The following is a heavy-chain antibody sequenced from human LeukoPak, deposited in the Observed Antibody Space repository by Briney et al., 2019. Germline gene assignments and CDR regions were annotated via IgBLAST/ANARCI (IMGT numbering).Heavy chain of an antibody. Sequence: EASVKVSCKASGYTFTNYGISWVRQAPGQGLEWMGWISAYNGNTNYAQKLQGRVTMTTDTSTSTAYMELRSLRSDDTAVYYCARDPLSTVAGTSFDYWGQGTLVTVSS. CDR1: GYTFTNYG. CDR2: ISAYNGNT. J-gene: IGHJ4*02. D-gene: IGHD6-19*01. CDR3: ARDPLSTVAGTSFDY. V-gene: IGHV1-18*01.